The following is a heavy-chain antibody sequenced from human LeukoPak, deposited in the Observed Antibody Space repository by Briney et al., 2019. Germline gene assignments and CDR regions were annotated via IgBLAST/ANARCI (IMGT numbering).Heavy chain of an antibody. J-gene: IGHJ4*02. Sequence: GGSLRLSCAASGFTFSSYGMHWVRQAPGKGLEWVTFIRYDGSNKYYADSVKGRFTISRDNSKNTLYLQMNSLRAEDTAVYYCAKATRATETVSQDYWGQGILVTVSS. CDR1: GFTFSSYG. V-gene: IGHV3-30*02. CDR3: AKATRATETVSQDY. CDR2: IRYDGSNK. D-gene: IGHD1-14*01.